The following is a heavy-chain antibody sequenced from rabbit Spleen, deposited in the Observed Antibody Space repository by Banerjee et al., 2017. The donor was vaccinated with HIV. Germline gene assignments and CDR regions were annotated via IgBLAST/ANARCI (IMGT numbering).Heavy chain of an antibody. CDR1: GFSFSSNAY. CDR2: IASGSTGSA. D-gene: IGHD8-1*01. Sequence: QSLEESGGDLVKPGASLTLTCAASGFSFSSNAYICWVRQAPGKGLEWIACIASGSTGSAYYATWAKGRFTISETSSTTVTLQLTSLTVADTATYFCARDTGSSFSSYGMDLWGPGTLVTVS. J-gene: IGHJ6*01. V-gene: IGHV1S40*01. CDR3: ARDTGSSFSSYGMDL.